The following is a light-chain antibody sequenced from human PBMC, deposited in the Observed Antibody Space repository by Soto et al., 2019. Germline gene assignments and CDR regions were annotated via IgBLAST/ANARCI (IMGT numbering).Light chain of an antibody. CDR2: GAS. J-gene: IGKJ2*01. Sequence: DIVLTQSPGTLSLSPGERATLACRASQSVSSSYLAWYQQKPGQAPRLLIYGASSRATGIPDRFSGSGSGTDFTLTISRREPEDLAVYYCQQYGSSPAFGQGTKLEIK. V-gene: IGKV3-20*01. CDR1: QSVSSSY. CDR3: QQYGSSPA.